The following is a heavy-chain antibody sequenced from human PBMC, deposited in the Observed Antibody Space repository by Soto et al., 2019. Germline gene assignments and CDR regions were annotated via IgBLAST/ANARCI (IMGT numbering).Heavy chain of an antibody. J-gene: IGHJ6*02. Sequence: GGSLRLSCAASGFTFSNAWMSWVRQAPGKGLEWVGRIKSKTDGGTTDYAAPVKGRFTISRDDSKNTLYLQMNSLKTEDTAVYYCTTDPNVLYYYGMDVWGQGTTVTVSS. CDR1: GFTFSNAW. CDR2: IKSKTDGGTT. V-gene: IGHV3-15*01. CDR3: TTDPNVLYYYGMDV. D-gene: IGHD3-16*01.